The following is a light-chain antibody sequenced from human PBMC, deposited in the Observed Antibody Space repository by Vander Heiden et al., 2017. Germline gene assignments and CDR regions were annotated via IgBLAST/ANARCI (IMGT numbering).Light chain of an antibody. CDR1: SSNIGAGYD. J-gene: IGLJ1*01. V-gene: IGLV1-40*01. CDR2: GNS. CDR3: QSYDSSLSVYV. Sequence: QSVLTQPPSVSGAPAQRVTIPCTGSSSNIGAGYDVHWYQQLPGTAPKLLIYGNSNRPSGVPDRFSGSKSGTSASLAITGLQAEDEADYYCQSYDSSLSVYVFGTGTKVTVL.